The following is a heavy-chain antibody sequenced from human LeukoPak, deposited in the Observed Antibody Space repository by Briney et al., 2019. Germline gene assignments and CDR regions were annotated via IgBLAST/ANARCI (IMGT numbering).Heavy chain of an antibody. V-gene: IGHV3-74*01. Sequence: GGSLRLSCAVSGSTFSSYWMHWVRQAPGKGLVWVSRIDRDGSRINYADSVKGRFTISRDNAKNSLYLQMNSLRAEDTAVYYCAGSYGDYSRYWFDPWGQGTLVTVSS. D-gene: IGHD4-17*01. J-gene: IGHJ5*02. CDR1: GSTFSSYW. CDR3: AGSYGDYSRYWFDP. CDR2: IDRDGSRI.